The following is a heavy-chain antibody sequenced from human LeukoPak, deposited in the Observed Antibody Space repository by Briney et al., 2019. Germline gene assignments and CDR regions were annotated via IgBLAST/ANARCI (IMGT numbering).Heavy chain of an antibody. J-gene: IGHJ4*02. Sequence: ASVKVACKASGYTFTSYYMHWVRQAPGQGLEWMGIINPSGGSTSYAQKFQGTVTMTRDTSTSTVYMELSSLRSEDTAVYYCARERGGSGWYEYYFYYWGQGTLVTVSS. D-gene: IGHD6-19*01. CDR3: ARERGGSGWYEYYFYY. CDR2: INPSGGST. V-gene: IGHV1-46*01. CDR1: GYTFTSYY.